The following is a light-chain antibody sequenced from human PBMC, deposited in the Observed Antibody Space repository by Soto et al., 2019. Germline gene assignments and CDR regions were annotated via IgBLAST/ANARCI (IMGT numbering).Light chain of an antibody. CDR2: HTS. CDR1: QSVGGSF. CDR3: QQRSNWPPEIT. V-gene: IGKV3-11*01. Sequence: EIVLTQSPATLSLSPGERATLSCRASQSVGGSFLAWYQRRPGQAPRLLIYHTSYRATGIPARFSGSGSGTDFTLTISSLEPEDFAVYYCQQRSNWPPEITFGQGTRLEIK. J-gene: IGKJ5*01.